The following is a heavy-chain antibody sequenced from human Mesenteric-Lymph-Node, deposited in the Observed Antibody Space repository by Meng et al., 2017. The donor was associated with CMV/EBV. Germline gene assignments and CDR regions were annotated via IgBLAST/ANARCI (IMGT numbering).Heavy chain of an antibody. Sequence: SGPTLVYPTPTLTLTCTFSGFSLRTRGMCVSWVRQPPGKALEWLALIDWDDDKYYSTSLKTRLTISKDTSKNQVVLTMTNMDPVDTATYYCARSGNWNYGYYYYYGMDVWGQGTTVTVSS. J-gene: IGHJ6*02. CDR1: GFSLRTRGMC. V-gene: IGHV2-70*20. CDR3: ARSGNWNYGYYYYYGMDV. D-gene: IGHD1-7*01. CDR2: IDWDDDK.